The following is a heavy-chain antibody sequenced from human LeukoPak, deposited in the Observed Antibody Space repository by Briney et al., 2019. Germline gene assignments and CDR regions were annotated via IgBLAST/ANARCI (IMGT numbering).Heavy chain of an antibody. V-gene: IGHV3-30-3*01. Sequence: GRSLRLSYAASGFTFSSYAMHWVRQAPGKGLEWVAVISYDGSNKYYADSVKGRFTISRDNSKNTLYLQMNSLRAEDTAVYYCAREKPKNDLAFDYWGQGTLVTVSS. CDR2: ISYDGSNK. CDR3: AREKPKNDLAFDY. D-gene: IGHD1-1*01. CDR1: GFTFSSYA. J-gene: IGHJ4*02.